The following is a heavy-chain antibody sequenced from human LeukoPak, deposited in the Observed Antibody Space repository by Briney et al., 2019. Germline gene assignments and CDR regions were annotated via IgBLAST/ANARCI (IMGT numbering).Heavy chain of an antibody. CDR2: INPNSGGT. D-gene: IGHD3-22*01. CDR3: ARVNDSRGYTYDY. V-gene: IGHV1-2*02. Sequence: GASVKVSCKASGYTFTGYYMHWVRQAPGQGLEWMGWINPNSGGTNYAQKFQGRVTMTRDTSISTAYMELSRLRSDDTAVYYCARVNDSRGYTYDYWGQGTLVTVSS. CDR1: GYTFTGYY. J-gene: IGHJ4*02.